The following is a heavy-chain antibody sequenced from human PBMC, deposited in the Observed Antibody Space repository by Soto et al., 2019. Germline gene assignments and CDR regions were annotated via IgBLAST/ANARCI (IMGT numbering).Heavy chain of an antibody. Sequence: QVQLVESGGGLVKPGGALRLSCEGSGFTFSDYHISWIRQAPRKGLEWISYSSNSGNITKYADSVKGRFSISRDNTKKLLFLQMNRLSAEDTALYYCAISGDKYNLLDDGGQGSSGTVSS. CDR2: SSNSGNIT. V-gene: IGHV3-11*06. J-gene: IGHJ4*02. CDR3: AISGDKYNLLDD. CDR1: GFTFSDYH. D-gene: IGHD3-10*01.